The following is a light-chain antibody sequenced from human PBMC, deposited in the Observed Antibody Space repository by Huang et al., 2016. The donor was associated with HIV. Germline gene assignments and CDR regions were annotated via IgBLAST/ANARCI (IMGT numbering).Light chain of an antibody. CDR2: DAS. V-gene: IGKV3-11*01. CDR1: QSVSSY. CDR3: QQRGNWPPGYT. Sequence: EIVLTQSPATLSLSPGERATLSCRASQSVSSYLAWYQQKPGHAPRLLIYDASNRATGIPARFSGSGSGTDFTLTISSLEPEDFAVYYCQQRGNWPPGYTFGQGTKLEIK. J-gene: IGKJ2*01.